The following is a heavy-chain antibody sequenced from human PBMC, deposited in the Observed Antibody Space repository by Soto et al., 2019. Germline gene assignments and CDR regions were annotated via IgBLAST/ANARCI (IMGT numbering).Heavy chain of an antibody. J-gene: IGHJ3*01. V-gene: IGHV3-74*01. D-gene: IGHD2-21*02. CDR3: ARGDRGAFDL. Sequence: EVRLVESEGGLVQPGGSLSLSYAASRFTFSYYWMHWVRQAPGQGLLWVSRIHSDGSSTTYADSVKGRFTISRDNAKNTVSLQMNSLRVEDTGVYFCARGDRGAFDLWGQGTMVTVSS. CDR1: RFTFSYYW. CDR2: IHSDGSST.